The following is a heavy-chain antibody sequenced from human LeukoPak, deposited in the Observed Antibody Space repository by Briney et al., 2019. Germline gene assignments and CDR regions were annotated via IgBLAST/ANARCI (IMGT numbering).Heavy chain of an antibody. CDR3: ARFSFSSSDFDY. CDR1: GGSISSYY. D-gene: IGHD6-13*01. Sequence: SETLSLTCTVSGGSISSYYWSWIRQPPGKGLEWIGYIYYSGSTNYNPSLKSRVTISVDTSKNQFSLRLSSVTAADTAVYYCARFSFSSSDFDYWGQGTLVTVSS. CDR2: IYYSGST. V-gene: IGHV4-59*01. J-gene: IGHJ4*02.